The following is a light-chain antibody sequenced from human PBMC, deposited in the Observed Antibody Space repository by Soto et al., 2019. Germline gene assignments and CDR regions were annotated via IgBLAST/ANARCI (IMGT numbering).Light chain of an antibody. V-gene: IGKV3-15*01. CDR1: QSVNTN. CDR3: QQYNNWPPSIT. Sequence: EIVITQSLATLSVSPVEKATLTCRASQSVNTNLAWYQQKPGQAPRLLIYGASTRATGIPARFSGSGSGTEFTLTISSLQSEDFAVYYCQQYNNWPPSITFGQGTRLEI. CDR2: GAS. J-gene: IGKJ5*01.